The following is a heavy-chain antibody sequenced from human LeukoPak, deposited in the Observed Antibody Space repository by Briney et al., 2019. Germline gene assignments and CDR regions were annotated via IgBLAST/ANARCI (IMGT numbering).Heavy chain of an antibody. CDR1: GFMFTAYY. J-gene: IGHJ6*03. CDR3: ARDKSSWYSDFYYCMDV. CDR2: INPKNGDI. D-gene: IGHD6-13*01. V-gene: IGHV1-2*02. Sequence: GASVKVSCKASGFMFTAYYIHWVRQAPGQGLEWMGWINPKNGDINYAQKFQGRVTMSRDTTTNTAYMEVNRLRSDDTAVYFCARDKSSWYSDFYYCMDVWGKGTAVTVSS.